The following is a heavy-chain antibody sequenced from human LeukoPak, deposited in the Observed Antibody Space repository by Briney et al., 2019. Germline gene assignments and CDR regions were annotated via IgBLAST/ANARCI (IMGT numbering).Heavy chain of an antibody. CDR3: AKHRAPVPGSQPTNPTAYIEG. J-gene: IGHJ1*01. CDR2: ISSGGDVT. V-gene: IGHV3-23*01. Sequence: GGSLSLSHGSSGFTSSGHSKSGVRQAPGKGLEWVSAISSGGDVTFYADSVKGRFIVSRDQSNNMLSLQMSSLIAEDTALYYCAKHRAPVPGSQPTNPTAYIEGWGQGTLVTVSS. D-gene: IGHD6-19*01. CDR1: GFTSSGHS.